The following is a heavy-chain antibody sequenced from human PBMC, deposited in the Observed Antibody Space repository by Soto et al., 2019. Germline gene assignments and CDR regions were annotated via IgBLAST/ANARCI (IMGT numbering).Heavy chain of an antibody. CDR3: ARRYGGILDD. D-gene: IGHD4-17*01. Sequence: SSETLSLTCTVSGGSISSYYWSWIRQPPGKGLEWIGYIYYSGSTNYNPSLKSRVTISVDTSKNQLSLKLSSVTAADTAVYYCARRYGGILDDRGQGTLVIVSS. J-gene: IGHJ4*02. CDR1: GGSISSYY. CDR2: IYYSGST. V-gene: IGHV4-59*08.